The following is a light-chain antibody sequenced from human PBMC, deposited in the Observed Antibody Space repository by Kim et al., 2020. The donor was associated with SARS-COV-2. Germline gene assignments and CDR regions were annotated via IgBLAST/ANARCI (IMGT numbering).Light chain of an antibody. CDR2: QGT. CDR3: SSYAGSNTWV. V-gene: IGLV2-8*01. CDR1: SSDVAAYAS. Sequence: GQSVTIPCTGTSSDVAAYASVSWYQHHPGKAPKLMIFQGTKRPSGVPDRFSGSKSGNTASLTVSGLQTDDEADYYCSSYAGSNTWVFGGGTQLTVL. J-gene: IGLJ3*02.